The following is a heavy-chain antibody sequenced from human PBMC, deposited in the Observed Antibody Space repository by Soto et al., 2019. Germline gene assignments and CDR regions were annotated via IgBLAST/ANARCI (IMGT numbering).Heavy chain of an antibody. Sequence: ASVKVSCKASGYTFTSYYIHWVRQAPGQGLEWMGIINPSGGSTSYAQKFQGRVTMTRDTSTSTVYMELSSLRSEDTAVYYCAREDNSPLPPTSNWFDPWGQGTLVTVSS. D-gene: IGHD1-1*01. CDR2: INPSGGST. CDR3: AREDNSPLPPTSNWFDP. V-gene: IGHV1-46*01. J-gene: IGHJ5*02. CDR1: GYTFTSYY.